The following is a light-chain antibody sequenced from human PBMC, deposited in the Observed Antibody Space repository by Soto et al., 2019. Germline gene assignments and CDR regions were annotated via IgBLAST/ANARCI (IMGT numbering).Light chain of an antibody. J-gene: IGLJ1*01. V-gene: IGLV2-23*02. CDR2: EVN. CDR1: SSDVGSYNL. CDR3: CSYAGSSTFAYV. Sequence: QSALTQPASVSGSPGQSITISCTGTSSDVGSYNLVSWYQQHPGKAPKAMIYEVNKRPSGVSNRFSGSKSGNTASLTISGLQAEDEADYYCCSYAGSSTFAYVFGTGTKLTVL.